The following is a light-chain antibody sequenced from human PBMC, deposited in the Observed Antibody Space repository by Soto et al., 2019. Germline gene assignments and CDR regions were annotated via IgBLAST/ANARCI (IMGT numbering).Light chain of an antibody. V-gene: IGKV3-15*01. CDR3: HQYYKWPLT. J-gene: IGKJ5*01. CDR2: GAS. Sequence: EIVMTQSPATLSVSPGERATLSCRASQSVSSTLAWYQQKPGQAPRLLIYGASTRATGVPVRLSGSGSGTEFPLTISSLQSEDFAVYYCHQYYKWPLTFGHGTRLEIQ. CDR1: QSVSST.